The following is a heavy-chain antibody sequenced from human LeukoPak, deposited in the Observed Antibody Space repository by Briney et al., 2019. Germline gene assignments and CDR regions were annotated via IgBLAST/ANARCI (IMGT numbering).Heavy chain of an antibody. CDR2: ISAYNGNT. Sequence: GASVNVSCKASGYTFTTYGISWVRQAPGQRLEWMGWISAYNGNTNYAQKLQGRVTMTTDTSTSTAYMELRSLRSDDTAVYYCARASLNSSSWYFDYWGQGTLVTVSS. V-gene: IGHV1-18*01. CDR3: ARASLNSSSWYFDY. J-gene: IGHJ4*02. D-gene: IGHD6-13*01. CDR1: GYTFTTYG.